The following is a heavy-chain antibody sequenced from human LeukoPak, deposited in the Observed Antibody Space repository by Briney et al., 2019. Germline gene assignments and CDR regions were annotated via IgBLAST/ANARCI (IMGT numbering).Heavy chain of an antibody. Sequence: GASVKVSCKASGYTFTSYYMHWVRQAPGQGLEWMGIINPSGGSTSYAQKFQGRVTMTRDTSTSTVYMELSSLRSDDTAVYYCARTSRITIFGVVIEGGGYFDYWGQGTLVTVSS. CDR1: GYTFTSYY. J-gene: IGHJ4*02. CDR2: INPSGGST. V-gene: IGHV1-46*01. CDR3: ARTSRITIFGVVIEGGGYFDY. D-gene: IGHD3-3*01.